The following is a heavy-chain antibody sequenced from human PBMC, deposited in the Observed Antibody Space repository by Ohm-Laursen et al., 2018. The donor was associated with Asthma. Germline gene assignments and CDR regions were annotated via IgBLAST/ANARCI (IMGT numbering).Heavy chain of an antibody. V-gene: IGHV1-3*01. CDR3: ARDRQWLGRDGFDI. Sequence: SVKVSCKVSGYSFTSYAMHWVRQAPGQRLEWMGWINAGNGNTKYSQKFQGRVTITRDTSASTAYMVLSSLRSEDTAVYYCARDRQWLGRDGFDIWGQGTKVTVSS. CDR2: INAGNGNT. D-gene: IGHD6-19*01. J-gene: IGHJ3*02. CDR1: GYSFTSYA.